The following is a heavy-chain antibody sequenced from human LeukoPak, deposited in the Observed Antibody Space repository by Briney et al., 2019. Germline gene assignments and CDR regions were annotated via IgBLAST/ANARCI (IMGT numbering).Heavy chain of an antibody. Sequence: PGASLQISCKGSGYIFTSYWIGWVRQLPGKGLEWMGIIYPGDSDTRYSPSFQGQVTISADKSISTAYLQWSSLKASDTAMYYCARTRWLDAFDIWGQGTMVTVSS. CDR3: ARTRWLDAFDI. CDR2: IYPGDSDT. CDR1: GYIFTSYW. D-gene: IGHD4-23*01. J-gene: IGHJ3*02. V-gene: IGHV5-51*01.